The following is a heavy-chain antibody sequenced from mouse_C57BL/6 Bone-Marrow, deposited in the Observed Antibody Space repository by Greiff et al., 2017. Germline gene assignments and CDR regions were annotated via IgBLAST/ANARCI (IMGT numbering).Heavy chain of an antibody. CDR3: ARLRATTRNMYYYAMDY. CDR1: GYTFTDYY. J-gene: IGHJ4*01. Sequence: EVQLQQSGPELVKPGASVKISCKASGYTFTDYYMNWVKQSHGKSLEWIGDINPNNGGTSYNQKFKGKATLTVDKSSSTAYMELRSLTSEDSAVYYCARLRATTRNMYYYAMDYWGQGTSVTVSS. CDR2: INPNNGGT. V-gene: IGHV1-26*01. D-gene: IGHD2-12*01.